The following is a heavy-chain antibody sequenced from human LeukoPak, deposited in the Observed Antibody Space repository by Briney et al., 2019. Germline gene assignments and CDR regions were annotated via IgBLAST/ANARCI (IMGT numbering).Heavy chain of an antibody. J-gene: IGHJ4*02. CDR3: ARPSGYGSSWYEY. CDR1: GGSFSGYY. CDR2: INHSGST. D-gene: IGHD6-13*01. Sequence: SETLSLTCAVYGGSFSGYYWSWIRQPPGKGLEWIGEINHSGSTNYNPSLKSRVTISVDTSKNQFSLKLSSVTAADTAVYYCARPSGYGSSWYEYWGQGTLVTVSS. V-gene: IGHV4-34*01.